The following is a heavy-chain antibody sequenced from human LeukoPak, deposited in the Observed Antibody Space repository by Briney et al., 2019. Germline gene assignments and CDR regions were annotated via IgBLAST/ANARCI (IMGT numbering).Heavy chain of an antibody. CDR1: GFTFSSYA. CDR3: ASYGGNSQPYTYYFDY. J-gene: IGHJ4*02. D-gene: IGHD4-23*01. CDR2: ISYDGSNK. V-gene: IGHV3-30-3*01. Sequence: GGSLRLSCAASGFTFSSYAMHWVRQAPGKGLEWVAVISYDGSNKYYADSVKGRFTISRDNSKNTLYLQMNGLRAEDTAVYYCASYGGNSQPYTYYFDYWGQGTPVTVSS.